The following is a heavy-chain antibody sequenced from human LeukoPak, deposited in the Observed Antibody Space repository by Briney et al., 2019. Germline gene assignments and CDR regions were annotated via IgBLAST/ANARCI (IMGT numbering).Heavy chain of an antibody. D-gene: IGHD3-3*01. Sequence: PSETLSLTCAVYGGSFSGYYWSWIRQPPGKGLECIGEINHSGSTNYNPSLKSRVTISVDTSKNQFSLTLSSVTAADTAVYYCATVYYDFWSGYFETRHFDYWGQGTLVTVSS. CDR1: GGSFSGYY. CDR2: INHSGST. J-gene: IGHJ4*02. CDR3: ATVYYDFWSGYFETRHFDY. V-gene: IGHV4-34*01.